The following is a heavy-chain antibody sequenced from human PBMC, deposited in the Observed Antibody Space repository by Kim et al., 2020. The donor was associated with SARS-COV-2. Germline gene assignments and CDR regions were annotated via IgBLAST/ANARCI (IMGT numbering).Heavy chain of an antibody. CDR1: GFTFNNYA. CDR3: AKVTSGSSGWFEYFQH. V-gene: IGHV3-23*01. J-gene: IGHJ1*01. D-gene: IGHD6-19*01. Sequence: GGSLRLSCEASGFTFNNYAMSWVRQAPGKGLEWVSGIRDSGGSTKYADSVKGRFSISRDNSKNTLYLQMDSLRAEDTAVYYCAKVTSGSSGWFEYFQHWGQGTLVTVSS. CDR2: IRDSGGST.